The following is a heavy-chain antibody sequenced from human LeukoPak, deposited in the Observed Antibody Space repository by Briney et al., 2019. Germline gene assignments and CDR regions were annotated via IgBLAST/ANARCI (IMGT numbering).Heavy chain of an antibody. V-gene: IGHV3-23*01. CDR1: GFPFTSYA. D-gene: IGHD3-10*02. Sequence: GGSLRLSCAASGFPFTSYAMTWVRQAPGKGLEWVSAISGRGVTTYFADSVKGRFTISRDNSKNTLYLQMNSLRAEDTAVYYCAELGITMIGGVWGKGTTVTISS. CDR3: AELGITMIGGV. J-gene: IGHJ6*04. CDR2: ISGRGVTT.